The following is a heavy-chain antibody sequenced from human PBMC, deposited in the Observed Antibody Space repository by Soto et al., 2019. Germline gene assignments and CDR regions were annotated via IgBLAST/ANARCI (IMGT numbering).Heavy chain of an antibody. Sequence: EVQLVVSGGGLVQPGGSLKLSCAASGFTFSGSAMRWVRQASGKGLEWDGRIRSKPNNYATSYGASVKGRFTISRDDSKNTAYLQMNSLNTEDTAVYYCSRQASDFWSGKPQYYMDVWGKGTTVTVSS. D-gene: IGHD3-3*01. CDR2: IRSKPNNYAT. CDR1: GFTFSGSA. J-gene: IGHJ6*03. CDR3: SRQASDFWSGKPQYYMDV. V-gene: IGHV3-73*01.